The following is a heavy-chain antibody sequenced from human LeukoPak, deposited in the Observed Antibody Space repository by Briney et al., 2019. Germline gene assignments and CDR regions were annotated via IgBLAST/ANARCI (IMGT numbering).Heavy chain of an antibody. CDR2: IIGSGGST. Sequence: GGSXXLSXAXXGSTFTFYXMSWVREAPGKGLEWVSVIIGSGGSTYYADSVKGGFTICRENYKNSLYLEMDRLRAEDTGVYYCAKWDGDLYYYYYMDVWGKGTSVTVSS. D-gene: IGHD4-17*01. V-gene: IGHV3-23*01. CDR3: AKWDGDLYYYYYMDV. J-gene: IGHJ6*03. CDR1: GSTFTFYX.